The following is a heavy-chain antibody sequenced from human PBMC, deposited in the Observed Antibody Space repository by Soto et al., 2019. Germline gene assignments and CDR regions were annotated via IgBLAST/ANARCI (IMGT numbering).Heavy chain of an antibody. CDR2: IKYDGSEK. V-gene: IGHV3-7*05. CDR3: ARYCGPSSYYYSYGMDV. Sequence: EVQLVESGGGLVQPGGSLRLSCAASGFTFNNFWMTWVRQAPGKGLEWVANIKYDGSEKYYVDSVKGRFTVSRDNAKNALCLQMNSLRAEDTAVYYWARYCGPSSYYYSYGMDVWGRGTTVTVSS. CDR1: GFTFNNFW. D-gene: IGHD2-21*01. J-gene: IGHJ6*02.